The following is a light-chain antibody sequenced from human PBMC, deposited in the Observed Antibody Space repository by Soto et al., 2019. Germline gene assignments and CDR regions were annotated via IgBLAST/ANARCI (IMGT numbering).Light chain of an antibody. V-gene: IGKV3-20*01. CDR3: QHYGSSPWT. CDR2: GAS. Sequence: EIVLTQSPGTLSFSPGERSNLSCRASQRVGSSYLAWYQHKPDQAPRLLIYGASGRATGTPDRFSGSGSGTDFTLTISRLEPEDFAVYYCQHYGSSPWTFGQGTKVDIK. J-gene: IGKJ1*01. CDR1: QRVGSSY.